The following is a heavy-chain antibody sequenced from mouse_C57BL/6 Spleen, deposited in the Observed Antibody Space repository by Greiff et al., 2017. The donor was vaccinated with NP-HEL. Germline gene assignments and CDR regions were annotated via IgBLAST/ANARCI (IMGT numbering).Heavy chain of an antibody. D-gene: IGHD1-1*01. CDR2: ISDGGSYT. V-gene: IGHV5-4*01. J-gene: IGHJ3*01. CDR3: ARDQSHYGSSYWFAY. CDR1: GFTFSSYA. Sequence: EVQLVESGGGLVKPGGSLKLSCAASGFTFSSYAMSWVRQTPEKRLEWVATISDGGSYTYYPDNVKGRFTISRDNAKNNLYLQMSHLKSEDTAMYYCARDQSHYGSSYWFAYWGQGTLVTVSA.